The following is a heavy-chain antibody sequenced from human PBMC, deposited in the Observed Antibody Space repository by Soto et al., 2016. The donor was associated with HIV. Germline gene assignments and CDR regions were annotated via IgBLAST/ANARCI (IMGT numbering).Heavy chain of an antibody. CDR2: VNHSGHT. CDR1: GGSFSGYQ. J-gene: IGHJ5*01. Sequence: QVQLQQWGAGLLKPSETLSLTCAVYGGSFSGYQWTWIRQAPGKGLEWIGEVNHSGHTSYSPSLKSRLTISTDTSKNQFSLKVTSVTAADTAVYYCARHGDSNNWDRSFDSWGHGIWSPSPQ. CDR3: ARHGDSNNWDRSFDS. D-gene: IGHD4-4*01. V-gene: IGHV4-34*01.